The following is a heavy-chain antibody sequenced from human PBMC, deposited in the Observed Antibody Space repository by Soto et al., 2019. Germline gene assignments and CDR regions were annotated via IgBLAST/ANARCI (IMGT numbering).Heavy chain of an antibody. J-gene: IGHJ5*02. CDR1: GFTFSNYG. D-gene: IGHD6-6*01. Sequence: GGSLRLSCAASGFTFSNYGMHWVRQAPGKGLEWVAVIWHDGSTKHHVDSVKGRFTISRDNSKNTLYLQMTTDTSTSTAYMELRSLRSDDTAVYYCARGSSSGNNWFDPWGQGTLVTGSS. V-gene: IGHV3-33*01. CDR3: RSLRSDDTAVYYCARGSSSGNNWFDP. CDR2: IWHDGSTK.